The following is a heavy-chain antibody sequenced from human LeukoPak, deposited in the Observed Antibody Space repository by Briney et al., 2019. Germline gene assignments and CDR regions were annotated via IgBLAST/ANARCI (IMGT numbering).Heavy chain of an antibody. V-gene: IGHV4-4*07. CDR2: IYTSGST. CDR3: ARDRPLGYCSGGSCYPRSGGAFDI. Sequence: PSETLSLTCTVSGGSISSYYWSWIRQPAGKGLEWIGRIYTSGSTNYNPSLKSRVTMSVDTSKNQFSLKLSSVTAADTAVYYCARDRPLGYCSGGSCYPRSGGAFDIWGQGTMVTVSS. J-gene: IGHJ3*02. D-gene: IGHD2-15*01. CDR1: GGSISSYY.